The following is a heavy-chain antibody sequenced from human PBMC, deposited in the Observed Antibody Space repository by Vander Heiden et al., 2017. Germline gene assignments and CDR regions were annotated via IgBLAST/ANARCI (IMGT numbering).Heavy chain of an antibody. D-gene: IGHD3-3*01. J-gene: IGHJ4*02. CDR1: GFTFSSYA. CDR2: ISGSGGST. Sequence: VQLLESGGGLVQPGGSLRLSCAASGFTFSSYAMSWVRQAPGKGLEWVSAISGSGGSTYYADSVKGQFTISRDNSKNTLYLQMNSLRAEDTAVYYCAKLQGYYDFWSGYSEAWGQGTLVTVSS. CDR3: AKLQGYYDFWSGYSEA. V-gene: IGHV3-23*01.